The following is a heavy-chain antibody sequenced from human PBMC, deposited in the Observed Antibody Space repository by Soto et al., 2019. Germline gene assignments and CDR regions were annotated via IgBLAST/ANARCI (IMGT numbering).Heavy chain of an antibody. CDR3: AHMFGTVSHLGY. CDR1: GFSLTTSRVG. D-gene: IGHD3-10*02. Sequence: QITLKESGPTLVKPTQTLTLTCTFSGFSLTTSRVGVGWIRQPPGKALEWLALIYWDDDKRYSPSLRSRLTITKDPSKNQVVLTKTNMDPVDTATYYCAHMFGTVSHLGYWGQGTLVTVSS. J-gene: IGHJ4*02. CDR2: IYWDDDK. V-gene: IGHV2-5*02.